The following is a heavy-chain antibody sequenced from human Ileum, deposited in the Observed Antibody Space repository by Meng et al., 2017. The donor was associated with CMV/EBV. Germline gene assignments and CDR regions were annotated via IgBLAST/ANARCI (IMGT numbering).Heavy chain of an antibody. V-gene: IGHV4-4*07. CDR2: VYSSGST. D-gene: IGHD2-2*01. CDR1: GGSISCYY. CDR3: ARGSSSWAFDY. J-gene: IGHJ4*02. Sequence: HVQLQESGPGLVQPSETLSLTCTVSGGSISCYYWSWIRQPATKGLEWIGRVYSSGSTDYNPSLQSRVTMSVDTSKNQFSLKLSSVTAADTAVYYCARGSSSWAFDYWGQGTLVTVSS.